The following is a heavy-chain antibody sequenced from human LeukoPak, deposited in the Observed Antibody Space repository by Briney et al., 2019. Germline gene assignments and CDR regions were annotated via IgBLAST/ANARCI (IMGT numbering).Heavy chain of an antibody. V-gene: IGHV1-18*01. J-gene: IGHJ4*02. D-gene: IGHD2-2*01. CDR1: GYTFTSYG. CDR2: IRASNGNT. CDR3: ARAGTYCSSTSCHPRYFDY. Sequence: GASVKVSCKASGYTFTSYGISWVGRAPGQGLRGWGGIRASNGNTNYAQKLQGRVTMTTDTSTSTAYMELRSLRSDDTAVYYCARAGTYCSSTSCHPRYFDYWGQGTLVTVSS.